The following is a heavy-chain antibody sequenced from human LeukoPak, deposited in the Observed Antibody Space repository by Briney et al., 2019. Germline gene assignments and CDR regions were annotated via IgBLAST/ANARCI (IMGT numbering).Heavy chain of an antibody. CDR3: ARDPGEYSSSHLFDY. V-gene: IGHV1-46*01. CDR2: INPSGGTT. J-gene: IGHJ4*02. Sequence: ASVKVSCKASGYTFTSYYIHWVRQAPGQGLECMGIINPSGGTTIYAQNFQGRVTMTRDMSTSTVYMQLSSLRSQDTAVYYCARDPGEYSSSHLFDYWGQGTLVTVSS. D-gene: IGHD6-6*01. CDR1: GYTFTSYY.